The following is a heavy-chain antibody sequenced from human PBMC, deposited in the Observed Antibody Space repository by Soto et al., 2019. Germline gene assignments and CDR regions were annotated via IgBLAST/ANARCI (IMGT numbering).Heavy chain of an antibody. CDR3: TTDLSLAARPPFDY. Sequence: GGSLRLSCAASGFTFSNAWMSWVRQAPGKGLEWVGRIKSKTDGGTTDYAAPVKGRFTISRDDSKNTLYLQMNSLKTEDTAVYYCTTDLSLAARPPFDYWGQGTLVTVSS. J-gene: IGHJ4*02. V-gene: IGHV3-15*01. CDR2: IKSKTDGGTT. CDR1: GFTFSNAW. D-gene: IGHD6-6*01.